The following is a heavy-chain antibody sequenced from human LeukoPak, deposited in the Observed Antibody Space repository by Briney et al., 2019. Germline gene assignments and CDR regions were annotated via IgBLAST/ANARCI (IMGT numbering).Heavy chain of an antibody. Sequence: ASVKVSCKASGYTFNSYSINRVRQAPGQGLERMGWINAYNGNTNYAQKVQGRVTMTTDTSTSTAYMELRSLRSDDTALYYCARDGFRGPSDYWGQGTLVTVSS. V-gene: IGHV1-18*01. CDR3: ARDGFRGPSDY. CDR2: INAYNGNT. CDR1: GYTFNSYS. D-gene: IGHD3-16*01. J-gene: IGHJ4*02.